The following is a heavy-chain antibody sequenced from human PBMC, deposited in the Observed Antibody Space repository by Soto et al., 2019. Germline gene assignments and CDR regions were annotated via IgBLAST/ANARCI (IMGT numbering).Heavy chain of an antibody. J-gene: IGHJ4*02. V-gene: IGHV5-51*01. Sequence: GESLKISCKGSGYSFTSYWIGWVRQMPGKGLEWMGIIYPGDSDTRYSPSFQGQVTISADKSISTAYLQWSSLKASDTAMYYCARRRSGWETGKDYFDYWGQGTLVTAPQ. CDR1: GYSFTSYW. CDR3: ARRRSGWETGKDYFDY. D-gene: IGHD6-19*01. CDR2: IYPGDSDT.